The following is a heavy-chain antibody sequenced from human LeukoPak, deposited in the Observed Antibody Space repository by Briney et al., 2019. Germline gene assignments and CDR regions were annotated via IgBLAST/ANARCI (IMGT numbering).Heavy chain of an antibody. Sequence: GGSLRLSCAASGFTFSSYAMSWVRQAPGKGLEWVSAISGSGGSTYYADSVKGRFTISRDNSKNTLYPQMNSLRAEDTAVYYCATAKTGYRAFDYWGQGTLVTVSS. J-gene: IGHJ4*02. D-gene: IGHD1-1*01. CDR2: ISGSGGST. V-gene: IGHV3-23*01. CDR1: GFTFSSYA. CDR3: ATAKTGYRAFDY.